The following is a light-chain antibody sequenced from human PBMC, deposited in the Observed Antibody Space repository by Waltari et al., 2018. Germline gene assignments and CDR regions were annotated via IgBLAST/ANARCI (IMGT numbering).Light chain of an antibody. CDR3: ALYMGSGIWV. CDR2: KAN. CDR1: SGSLSTTSY. Sequence: QTVVTQEPSLSVSPGGTVTLTCALSSGSLSTTSYATWYQQTPGQAPRTLVYKANPRSAGVPGRFSGSILGNTAALTITGAQADDESDYYCALYMGSGIWVFGGGTRLTVL. V-gene: IGLV8-61*01. J-gene: IGLJ3*02.